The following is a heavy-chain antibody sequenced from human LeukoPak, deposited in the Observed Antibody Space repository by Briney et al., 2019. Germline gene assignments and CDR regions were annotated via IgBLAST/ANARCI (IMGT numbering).Heavy chain of an antibody. CDR2: IYYSGGT. J-gene: IGHJ6*03. V-gene: IGHV4-59*12. D-gene: IGHD3-10*01. CDR1: GGSISNYY. CDR3: ARLVISYYGSGSYYTYYYYMDV. Sequence: PSETLSLTCTVSGGSISNYYWSWVRQPPGKGLEWIGYIYYSGGTNYNPSLKSRVTISVDTSKNQFSLKLSSVTAADTAVYYCARLVISYYGSGSYYTYYYYMDVWGKGTTVTISS.